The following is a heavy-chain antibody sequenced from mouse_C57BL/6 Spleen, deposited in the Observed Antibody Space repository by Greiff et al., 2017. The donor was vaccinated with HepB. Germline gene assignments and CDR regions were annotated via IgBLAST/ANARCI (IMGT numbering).Heavy chain of an antibody. J-gene: IGHJ2*01. V-gene: IGHV1-18*01. Sequence: EVQLQQSGPELVKPGASVKIPCKASGYTFTDYNMDWVKQSHGKSLEWIGDINPNNGGTIYNQKFKGKATLTVDKSSSTAYMELRSLTSEDTAVYYCASERGAYGNYGYFDYWGQGTTLTVSS. CDR3: ASERGAYGNYGYFDY. D-gene: IGHD2-1*01. CDR2: INPNNGGT. CDR1: GYTFTDYN.